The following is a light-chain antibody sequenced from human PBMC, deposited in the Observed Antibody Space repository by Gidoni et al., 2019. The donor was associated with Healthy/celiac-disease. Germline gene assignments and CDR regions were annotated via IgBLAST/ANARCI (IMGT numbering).Light chain of an antibody. CDR1: KSISRG. CDR2: DAS. V-gene: IGKV1-5*01. CDR3: QQYNSYPAWG. J-gene: IGKJ1*01. Sequence: DIQMTQSPSTLSASVGDRVTITCRASKSISRGLAWYQQKPGKAPKLLIYDASSLESGGPSRFSGSGAFAEFTLTISSLQPYDFATFYCQQYNSYPAWGFGQGTKVEIK.